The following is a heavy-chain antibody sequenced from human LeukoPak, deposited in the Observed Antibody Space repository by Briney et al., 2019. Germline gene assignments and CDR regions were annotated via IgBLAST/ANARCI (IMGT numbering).Heavy chain of an antibody. CDR3: ARESSGWTKAFDY. CDR1: GFTFSSYA. Sequence: PGGSLRLSCAASGFTFSSYAMSWIRQPPGKGLEWIGEINHSGSTNYNPSLKSRVTISVDTSKNQFSLKLSSVTAADTAVYYCARESSGWTKAFDYWGQGTLVTVSS. V-gene: IGHV4-34*01. J-gene: IGHJ4*01. D-gene: IGHD6-19*01. CDR2: INHSGST.